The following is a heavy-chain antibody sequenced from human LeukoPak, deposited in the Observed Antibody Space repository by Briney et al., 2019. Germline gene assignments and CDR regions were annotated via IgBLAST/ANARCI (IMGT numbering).Heavy chain of an antibody. D-gene: IGHD1-26*01. CDR3: ARDGVGAMVY. V-gene: IGHV4-30-4*01. CDR2: IYYSGST. Sequence: SETLSLTCTVSGGSISSGDYYWSWIRQPPGKGLEWIGYIYYSGSTYYNPSLKSRVTISVDTSKNQFSLKQSSVTAADTAVYYCARDGVGAMVYWGQGTLVTVSS. J-gene: IGHJ4*02. CDR1: GGSISSGDYY.